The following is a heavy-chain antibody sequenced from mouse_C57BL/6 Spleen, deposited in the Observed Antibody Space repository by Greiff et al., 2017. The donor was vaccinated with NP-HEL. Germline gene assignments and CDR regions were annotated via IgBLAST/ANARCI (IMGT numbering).Heavy chain of an antibody. CDR1: GFSLTSYG. Sequence: VKLMESGPGLVAPSQSLSITCTVSGFSLTSYGVDWVRQSPGKGLEWLGVIWGVGSTNYNSALKSRLSISKDNSKSQVFLKMNSLQTEDTAMYYCARYGNGAMDYWGQGTSVTVSS. CDR2: IWGVGST. CDR3: ARYGNGAMDY. D-gene: IGHD2-1*01. J-gene: IGHJ4*01. V-gene: IGHV2-6*01.